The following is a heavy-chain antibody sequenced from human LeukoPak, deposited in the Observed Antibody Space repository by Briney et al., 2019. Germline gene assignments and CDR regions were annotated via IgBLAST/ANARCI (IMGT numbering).Heavy chain of an antibody. CDR2: IWSDGSNK. V-gene: IGHV3-33*01. D-gene: IGHD3-10*01. Sequence: GGSLRLSCAASGFTFSDYGIHWVGQAPGKGLEWVAVIWSDGSNKYYADSVKGRFTISRDNSKKTLYRQMNSLRVEDTAVYYCVRASGSFDYWGQGTLVTVSS. CDR1: GFTFSDYG. J-gene: IGHJ4*02. CDR3: VRASGSFDY.